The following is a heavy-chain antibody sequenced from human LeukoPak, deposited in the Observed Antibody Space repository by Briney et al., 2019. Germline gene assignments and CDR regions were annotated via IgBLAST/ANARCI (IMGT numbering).Heavy chain of an antibody. CDR3: ARGSLRSSSNPLYWFDP. CDR2: INPNSGGT. D-gene: IGHD6-13*01. CDR1: GYTFTGYY. V-gene: IGHV1-2*04. Sequence: GASVKVSCKASGYTFTGYYMHWVRQAPGQGLEWMGWINPNSGGTNYAQKFQGWVTMTRDTSISTAYMELSRLRSDDTAVCYCARGSLRSSSNPLYWFDPWGQGTLVTVSS. J-gene: IGHJ5*02.